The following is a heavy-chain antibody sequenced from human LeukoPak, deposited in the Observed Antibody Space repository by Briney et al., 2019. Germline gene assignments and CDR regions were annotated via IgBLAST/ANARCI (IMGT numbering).Heavy chain of an antibody. CDR3: ARDLSPYYDSSGYLI. D-gene: IGHD3-22*01. V-gene: IGHV3-30-3*01. CDR1: RFTFSSYA. J-gene: IGHJ4*02. Sequence: GGSLRLSCAASRFTFSSYAMHWVRQAPGKGLEWVAVISYDGSNKYYADSVKGRFTISRDNSKNTLYLQMNSLRAEDTAVYYCARDLSPYYDSSGYLIWGQGTLVTVSS. CDR2: ISYDGSNK.